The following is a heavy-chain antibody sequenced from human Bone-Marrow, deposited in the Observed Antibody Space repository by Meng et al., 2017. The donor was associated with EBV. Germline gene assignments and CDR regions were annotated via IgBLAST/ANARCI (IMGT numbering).Heavy chain of an antibody. D-gene: IGHD2-2*01. V-gene: IGHV4-61*01. CDR3: ARADCSSTSCYDSRGWFDP. Sequence: QVQLQEPGPGLVKPSETLSLTCTVSGGSVSSGSYYWSWIRQPPGKGLEWIGYIHYSGSTNYNPSLKSRVTISVDTSKNQFSLKLSSVTAADTAVYYCARADCSSTSCYDSRGWFDPWGQGTLVTVSS. CDR1: GGSVSSGSYY. J-gene: IGHJ5*02. CDR2: IHYSGST.